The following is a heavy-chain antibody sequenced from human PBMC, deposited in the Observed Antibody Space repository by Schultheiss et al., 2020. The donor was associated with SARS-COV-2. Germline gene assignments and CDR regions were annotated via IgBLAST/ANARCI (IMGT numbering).Heavy chain of an antibody. CDR2: ISGSGGST. V-gene: IGHV3-23*01. CDR3: AKIGYSGYEGPFNWYFDL. D-gene: IGHD5-12*01. CDR1: GFTFSGSA. J-gene: IGHJ2*01. Sequence: GGSLRLSCAASGFTFSGSAMHWVRQAPGKGLEWVSAISGSGGSTYYADSVKGRFTISRDNAKNSLYLQMNSLRAEDTALYYCAKIGYSGYEGPFNWYFDLWGRGTLVTVSS.